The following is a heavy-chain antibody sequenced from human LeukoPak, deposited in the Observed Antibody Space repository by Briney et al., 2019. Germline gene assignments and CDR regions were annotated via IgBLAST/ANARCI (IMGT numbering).Heavy chain of an antibody. J-gene: IGHJ1*01. CDR1: GYTFNSYY. CDR3: ARGVFGELEKLMFQH. CDR2: INPSGGST. V-gene: IGHV1-46*02. D-gene: IGHD3-10*02. Sequence: ASVKVSCKASGYTFNSYYIHWVRQAPGKGLEWMGIINPSGGSTRYPQQFQDRVTMTRDTSTSTVYMELSSLKSDDTAIYYCARGVFGELEKLMFQHWGQGTLVTVSS.